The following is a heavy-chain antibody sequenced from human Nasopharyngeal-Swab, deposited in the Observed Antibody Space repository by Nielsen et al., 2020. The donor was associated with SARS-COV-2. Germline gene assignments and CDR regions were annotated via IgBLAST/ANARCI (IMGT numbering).Heavy chain of an antibody. CDR3: ARDGREYYYFDSSEVGFDY. Sequence: GESLKISCAASGFTFSSYAMHWVRQAPGKGPEWVAVVSYHGSNKYYADSVKGRFTISRDNSKNTLYLQMNSLRAEDTAVYYCARDGREYYYFDSSEVGFDYWGQGTLVTVSS. J-gene: IGHJ4*02. V-gene: IGHV3-30*04. CDR2: VSYHGSNK. CDR1: GFTFSSYA. D-gene: IGHD3-22*01.